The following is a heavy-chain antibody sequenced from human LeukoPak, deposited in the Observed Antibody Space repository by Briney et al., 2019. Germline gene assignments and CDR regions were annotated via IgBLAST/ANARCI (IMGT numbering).Heavy chain of an antibody. J-gene: IGHJ5*02. CDR1: GGFFSGYY. Sequence: SETLSLTCAVYGGFFSGYYWSWIRQPPGKGLEWIGEINHSGSTNYNPSLKSRVTISVDTSKNQFSLKLSSVTAADTAVYYCARGSRNYDFWSGYYSGNWFDPWGQGTLVTVSS. CDR2: INHSGST. CDR3: ARGSRNYDFWSGYYSGNWFDP. D-gene: IGHD3-3*01. V-gene: IGHV4-34*01.